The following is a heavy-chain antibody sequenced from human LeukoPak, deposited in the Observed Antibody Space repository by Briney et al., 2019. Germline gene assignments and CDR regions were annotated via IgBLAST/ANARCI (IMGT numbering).Heavy chain of an antibody. CDR3: ARVGDQYSSSPLNYFDY. V-gene: IGHV4-34*01. CDR2: INHSGST. CDR1: GGSFSGYY. D-gene: IGHD6-13*01. J-gene: IGHJ4*02. Sequence: KPSETLSLTRAVYGGSFSGYYWSWIRQPPGKGLEWIGEINHSGSTNYNPSLKSRVTISVDTFKNQFSLKLSSVTAADTAVYYCARVGDQYSSSPLNYFDYWGQGTLVTVSS.